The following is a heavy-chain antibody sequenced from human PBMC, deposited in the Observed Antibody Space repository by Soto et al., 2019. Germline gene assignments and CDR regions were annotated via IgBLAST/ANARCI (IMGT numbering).Heavy chain of an antibody. Sequence: EVQLVESGGGLVKPGGSLGLSCAASGFTFSSYSMNWVRQAPGKGLEWVSSISSSSSYIYYADSVKGRFTISRDNAKNSLYLQMNSLRAEDTAVYYCARSWNYYYYYGMDVWGQGTTVTVSS. CDR2: ISSSSSYI. CDR3: ARSWNYYYYYGMDV. V-gene: IGHV3-21*01. CDR1: GFTFSSYS. D-gene: IGHD3-3*01. J-gene: IGHJ6*02.